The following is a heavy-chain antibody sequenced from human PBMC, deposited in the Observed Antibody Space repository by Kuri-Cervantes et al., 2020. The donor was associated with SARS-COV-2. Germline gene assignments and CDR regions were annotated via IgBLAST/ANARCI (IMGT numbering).Heavy chain of an antibody. CDR2: IDPSDSYT. D-gene: IGHD4-11*01. CDR3: ARLGPYSNYDLDY. Sequence: KVSCKGSGYSFTSYWISWVRQMPGKGLEWMGRIDPSDSYTNYSPSFQGHVTISADKSISTAYLQWSSLKASDTAMYYCARLGPYSNYDLDYWGQGTLVTVSS. CDR1: GYSFTSYW. V-gene: IGHV5-10-1*01. J-gene: IGHJ4*02.